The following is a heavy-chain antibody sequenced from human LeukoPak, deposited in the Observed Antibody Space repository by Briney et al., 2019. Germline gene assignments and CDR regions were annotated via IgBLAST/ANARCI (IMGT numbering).Heavy chain of an antibody. CDR3: ARHLRDCSSTSCYGTYWFDP. Sequence: GESLKISCKGSGYSFNTYWIGWVRQMPGKGLEWMGIIYPRDSDTRYSPSFQGQVIISADKSISTAYLQWSSLKASDTAMYYCARHLRDCSSTSCYGTYWFDPWGQGTLVTVSS. CDR2: IYPRDSDT. V-gene: IGHV5-51*01. CDR1: GYSFNTYW. J-gene: IGHJ5*02. D-gene: IGHD2-2*01.